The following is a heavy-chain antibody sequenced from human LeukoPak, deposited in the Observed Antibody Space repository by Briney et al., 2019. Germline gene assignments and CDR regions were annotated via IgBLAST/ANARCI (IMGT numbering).Heavy chain of an antibody. CDR3: ARVRSSSWFDY. Sequence: GGSLRLSCAASGFTFSSSSMHWVGRAPGKGLVWVSRISSDGTSTNYADSVKGRFIISRVNAKNTLYLQMNSLRAEDTAVYFCARVRSSSWFDYWGQGTLVAASS. V-gene: IGHV3-74*01. D-gene: IGHD6-13*01. CDR1: GFTFSSSS. CDR2: ISSDGTST. J-gene: IGHJ4*02.